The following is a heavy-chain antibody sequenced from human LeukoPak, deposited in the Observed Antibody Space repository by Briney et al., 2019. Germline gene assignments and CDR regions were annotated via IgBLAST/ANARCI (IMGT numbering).Heavy chain of an antibody. CDR2: IYTSGST. V-gene: IGHV4-4*07. J-gene: IGHJ4*02. Sequence: SETLSLTCTVSGGSIGIYYWSWIRQPAGKGLEWIGRIYTSGSTNYNPSLKSRVTISVNTSKNQFSLKLSSATAADTAVYYCARGDCTSISCPFDFWGLGTLVTVSS. CDR1: GGSIGIYY. D-gene: IGHD2-2*01. CDR3: ARGDCTSISCPFDF.